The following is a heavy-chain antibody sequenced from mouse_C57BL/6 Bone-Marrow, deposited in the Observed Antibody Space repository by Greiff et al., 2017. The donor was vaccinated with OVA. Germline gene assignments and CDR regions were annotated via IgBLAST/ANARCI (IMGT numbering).Heavy chain of an antibody. CDR3: ARNYGSKYYAMDY. CDR2: IYPGSGNT. CDR1: GYTFTDYY. Sequence: VKLQQSGAELVRPGASVKLSCKASGYTFTDYYINWVKQRPGQGLEWIARIYPGSGNTYYNEKFKGKATLTAEKSSSTAYMQLSSLTSEDSAVYFCARNYGSKYYAMDYWGQGTSVTVSS. D-gene: IGHD1-1*01. V-gene: IGHV1-76*01. J-gene: IGHJ4*01.